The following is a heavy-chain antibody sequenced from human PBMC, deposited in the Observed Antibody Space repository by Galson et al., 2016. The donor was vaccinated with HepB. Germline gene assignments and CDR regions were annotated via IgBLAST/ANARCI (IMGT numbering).Heavy chain of an antibody. CDR1: GYTFTGYY. J-gene: IGHJ3*02. D-gene: IGHD3-16*02. CDR2: INPNSGGT. V-gene: IGHV1-2*06. CDR3: AREHQTYVWGSYRNAFDI. Sequence: SVKVSCKASGYTFTGYYMHWVRQAPGQGLEWMGRINPNSGGTNYAQKFQGRVTMTRDTSISTAYMELSRLRSDDTAVYYCAREHQTYVWGSYRNAFDIWGQGTMVTVSS.